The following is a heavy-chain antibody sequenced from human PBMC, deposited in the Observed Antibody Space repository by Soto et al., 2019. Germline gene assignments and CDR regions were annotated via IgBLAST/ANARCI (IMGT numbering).Heavy chain of an antibody. CDR3: ARDLYYYDSSAYYGY. CDR1: GFTFSGSA. Sequence: GGSLRLSCAASGFTFSGSAMHWVRQASGKGLEWVDRIRSKANSYATAYAASVKGRFTISRDDSKNTAYLQMNSLKTEDTAVYYCARDLYYYDSSAYYGYWGQGTLVTVSS. V-gene: IGHV3-73*01. D-gene: IGHD3-22*01. CDR2: IRSKANSYAT. J-gene: IGHJ4*02.